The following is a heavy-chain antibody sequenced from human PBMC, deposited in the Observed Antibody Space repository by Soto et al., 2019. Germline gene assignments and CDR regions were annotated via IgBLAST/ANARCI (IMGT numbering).Heavy chain of an antibody. D-gene: IGHD3-10*01. CDR3: ARDPEGSGSYFRAHYYYGMDV. J-gene: IGHJ6*02. Sequence: ASVKVSCKASGYTFTGYYMHWVRQAPGQGLEWMGWINPNSGGTNYAQKFQGRVTMTRDTSISTAYMELSRLRSDDTAVYYCARDPEGSGSYFRAHYYYGMDVWGQGTTVTVYS. CDR1: GYTFTGYY. CDR2: INPNSGGT. V-gene: IGHV1-2*02.